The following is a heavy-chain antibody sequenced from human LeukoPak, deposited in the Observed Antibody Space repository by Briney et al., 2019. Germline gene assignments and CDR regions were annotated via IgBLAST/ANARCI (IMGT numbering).Heavy chain of an antibody. Sequence: KPSETLSLTCAVYGGSFSGYYWSWLRQPPGKGLEWIGEINHSGSTNYNPSLKSRVTISVDTSKNQFSLKLSSVTAADTAVYYCARGSGGIVVVVAATSWYFDPWGRGTLVTVSS. J-gene: IGHJ2*01. V-gene: IGHV4-34*01. CDR3: ARGSGGIVVVVAATSWYFDP. D-gene: IGHD2-15*01. CDR2: INHSGST. CDR1: GGSFSGYY.